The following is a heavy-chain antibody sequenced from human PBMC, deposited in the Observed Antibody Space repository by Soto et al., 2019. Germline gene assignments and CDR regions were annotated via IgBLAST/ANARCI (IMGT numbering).Heavy chain of an antibody. CDR3: AESPGSSWSFDY. D-gene: IGHD6-13*01. J-gene: IGHJ4*02. CDR1: GGSVSSGSYY. CDR2: IYYSGST. Sequence: QVQLQESGPGLVKPSETLSLTCTVSGGSVSSGSYYWSWIRQPPGKGLEWIGYIYYSGSTNYNPSLKSRVTISVDTSKNQFSLKLSSVTAADTAVYYCAESPGSSWSFDYWGQGTLGTVSS. V-gene: IGHV4-61*01.